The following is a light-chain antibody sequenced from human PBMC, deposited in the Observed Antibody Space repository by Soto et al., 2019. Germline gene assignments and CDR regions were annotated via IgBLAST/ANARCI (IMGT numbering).Light chain of an antibody. CDR2: DAS. J-gene: IGKJ4*01. CDR3: QQCRNLPLT. CDR1: QNVYNN. Sequence: EIVMTQSPATLSVSPGEGATLSCKASQNVYNNLAWYQQRPGQPPRLLIYDASTMATGISARFSGSGYGTELALPFSRLQSGEFAVYFCQQCRNLPLTFGGGTKVEIK. V-gene: IGKV3-15*01.